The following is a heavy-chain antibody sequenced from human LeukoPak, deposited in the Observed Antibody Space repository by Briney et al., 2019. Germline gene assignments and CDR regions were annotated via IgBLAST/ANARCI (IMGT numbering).Heavy chain of an antibody. CDR3: AKEDGGDSVSDQTFDV. D-gene: IGHD4-23*01. CDR2: ISGGGAST. CDR1: GFTFSNYA. Sequence: GGSLRLSCAASGFTFSNYAMSWVRQAPGKGLEWVSGISGGGASTYYADSMKGRFAISRDNSKNTLYLQMNVLRAEDTAVYYCAKEDGGDSVSDQTFDVWGQGTMVTVSS. V-gene: IGHV3-23*01. J-gene: IGHJ3*01.